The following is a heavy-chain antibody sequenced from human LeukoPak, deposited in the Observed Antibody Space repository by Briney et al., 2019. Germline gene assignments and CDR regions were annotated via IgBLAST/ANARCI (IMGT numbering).Heavy chain of an antibody. D-gene: IGHD3-9*01. J-gene: IGHJ4*02. V-gene: IGHV3-23*01. CDR2: ISGSGGST. CDR1: GFTFSSYA. CDR3: AKSPSKLTVLRYFDWPDY. Sequence: GGSLRLSCAASGFTFSSYAMSWVRQAPGKGLEWVSAISGSGGSTYYADSVKGRFTISRDNSKNTLYLQMNSLRAEDTAVYYCAKSPSKLTVLRYFDWPDYWGQGTLVTVSS.